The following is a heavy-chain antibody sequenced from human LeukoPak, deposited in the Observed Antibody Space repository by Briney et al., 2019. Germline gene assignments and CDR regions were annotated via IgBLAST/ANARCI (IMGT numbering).Heavy chain of an antibody. V-gene: IGHV5-51*01. Sequence: GESLKISCKGSGYIFTNYWIGWVRQMPGKGLEWMGIVYPGDSDTRYSTSFQGQVTISADKSINTAYLQWGSLKASDTAMYYCARLARGQYSGSYRSLDYWGQGTLVTVSS. J-gene: IGHJ4*02. CDR2: VYPGDSDT. CDR1: GYIFTNYW. D-gene: IGHD1-26*01. CDR3: ARLARGQYSGSYRSLDY.